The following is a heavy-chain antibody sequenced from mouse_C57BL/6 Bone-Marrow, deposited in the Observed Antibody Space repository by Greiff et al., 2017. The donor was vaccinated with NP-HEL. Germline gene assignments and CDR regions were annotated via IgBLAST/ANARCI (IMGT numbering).Heavy chain of an antibody. V-gene: IGHV1-53*01. CDR1: GYTFTSYW. CDR2: INPSNGGT. Sequence: QVQLQQPGTELVKPGASVKLSCKASGYTFTSYWMHWVKQRPGQGLEWIGNINPSNGGTNYNEKFKSKATLTVDKSSSTAYMQLSSLTSEDSAVYYCAREGLLWLRLYYFVYWGQGTTLTVSS. J-gene: IGHJ2*01. CDR3: AREGLLWLRLYYFVY. D-gene: IGHD2-9*01.